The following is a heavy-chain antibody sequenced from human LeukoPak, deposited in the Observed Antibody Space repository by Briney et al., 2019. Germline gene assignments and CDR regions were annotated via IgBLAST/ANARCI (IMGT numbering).Heavy chain of an antibody. CDR2: IYPGDSDT. V-gene: IGHV5-51*01. J-gene: IGHJ6*03. D-gene: IGHD6-13*01. CDR3: ARQIAAAGTDDYYYYYYYMDV. Sequence: GESLKISCMGPGYSFTSYWIGWVRQMPGKGLEWMGIIYPGDSDTRYSPSFQGQVTISADKSISTAYLQWSSLKASDTAMYYCARQIAAAGTDDYYYYYYYMDVWGKGTTVTVSS. CDR1: GYSFTSYW.